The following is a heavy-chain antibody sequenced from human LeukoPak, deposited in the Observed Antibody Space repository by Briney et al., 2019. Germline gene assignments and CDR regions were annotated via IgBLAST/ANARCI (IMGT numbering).Heavy chain of an antibody. V-gene: IGHV4-34*01. CDR2: INHSGST. CDR3: AKASDYYDSSGYVASDYFDC. D-gene: IGHD3-22*01. Sequence: SETLSLTCAVYGGSFSDYYWSWIRQPPGKGLEWIGEINHSGSTNYNPSLKSRVTISVDTSKNQFSLKLSSVTAADTAVYYCAKASDYYDSSGYVASDYFDCWGQGTLVTVSS. CDR1: GGSFSDYY. J-gene: IGHJ4*02.